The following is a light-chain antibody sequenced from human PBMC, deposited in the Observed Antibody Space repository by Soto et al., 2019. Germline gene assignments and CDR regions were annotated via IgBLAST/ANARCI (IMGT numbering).Light chain of an antibody. CDR1: SSNIGSNY. Sequence: QSVLTQPPSVSAAPGQTVTISCSGGSSNIGSNYVSWYQQLPRTAPKLLIFANNRRPSGTPDRFSGSKSGTSATLGITGLQSGDEADYYCVAWDTSLRAVIFGGGTKVTVL. J-gene: IGLJ2*01. CDR3: VAWDTSLRAVI. CDR2: ANN. V-gene: IGLV1-51*01.